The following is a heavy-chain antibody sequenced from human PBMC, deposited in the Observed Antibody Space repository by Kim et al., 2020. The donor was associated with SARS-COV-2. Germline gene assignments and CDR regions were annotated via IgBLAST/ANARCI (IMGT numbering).Heavy chain of an antibody. CDR2: FDPEDGET. D-gene: IGHD3-9*01. Sequence: ASVKVSCKVSGYTLTELSMHWVRQAPGKGLEWMGGFDPEDGETIYAQKFQGRVTMTEDTSTDTAYMELSSLRSEDTAVYYCATGAVLRYFDWLKYFQHWGQGTLVTVSS. CDR1: GYTLTELS. CDR3: ATGAVLRYFDWLKYFQH. V-gene: IGHV1-24*01. J-gene: IGHJ1*01.